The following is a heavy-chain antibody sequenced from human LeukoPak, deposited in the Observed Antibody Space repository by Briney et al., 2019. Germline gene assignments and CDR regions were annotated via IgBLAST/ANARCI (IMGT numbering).Heavy chain of an antibody. D-gene: IGHD3-10*01. CDR3: ARSYYVSGSYIPFDY. V-gene: IGHV4-39*07. J-gene: IGHJ4*02. Sequence: SETLSLTCTVSGGSISSSSYYWGWIRQPPGKGLEWIGSIYYSGSTYYNPSLKSRVTISVDTSKNQFSLKLSSVTAADTAVHYCARSYYVSGSYIPFDYWGQGTLVTVSS. CDR2: IYYSGST. CDR1: GGSISSSSYY.